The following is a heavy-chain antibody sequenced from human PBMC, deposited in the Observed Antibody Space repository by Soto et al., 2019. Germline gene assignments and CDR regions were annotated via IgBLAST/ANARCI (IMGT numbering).Heavy chain of an antibody. Sequence: QVQLVQSGAEVREPGASVKVSCKASGYTFGNYDINWVRQATGQGLEWMGWMNPNSGNTGYAQKFQGRVTMTRDTSINTAYMELRSLGSDDTAVYFCARGGGSYESCTYERVSQDYWGQGTLVTVSS. CDR3: ARGGGSYESCTYERVSQDY. J-gene: IGHJ4*02. V-gene: IGHV1-8*01. CDR1: GYTFGNYD. CDR2: MNPNSGNT. D-gene: IGHD2-8*01.